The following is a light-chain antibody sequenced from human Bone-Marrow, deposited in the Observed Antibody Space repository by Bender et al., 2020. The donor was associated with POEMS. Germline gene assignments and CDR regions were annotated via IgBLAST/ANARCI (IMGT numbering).Light chain of an antibody. CDR3: AVWDDSLSGWV. CDR1: SSNIGAHA. CDR2: SSH. J-gene: IGLJ3*02. V-gene: IGLV1-44*01. Sequence: QSVLTQPPSASGTPGQRVTISCSGGSSNIGAHAVNWYQHLPGTDPKLLIYSSHRRPSEVPDRFSGSMSVTSASLAISGLQSEDEADYYCAVWDDSLSGWVFGGGTKLTVL.